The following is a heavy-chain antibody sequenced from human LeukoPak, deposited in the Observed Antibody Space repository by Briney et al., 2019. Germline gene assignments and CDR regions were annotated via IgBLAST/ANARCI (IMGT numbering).Heavy chain of an antibody. D-gene: IGHD3-22*01. CDR2: INPKRGGT. CDR1: GDTFTGYY. J-gene: IGHJ3*02. V-gene: IGHV1-2*02. Sequence: GSVRVSCKASGDTFTGYYMHWVRQAPGQGVEWRGWINPKRGGTNYAQKFQGRLTMTRDTSISTAYIELSRLRSDDTAVYYCAILPYYYDSSGYRVTDAFDIWGQGTMVTVSS. CDR3: AILPYYYDSSGYRVTDAFDI.